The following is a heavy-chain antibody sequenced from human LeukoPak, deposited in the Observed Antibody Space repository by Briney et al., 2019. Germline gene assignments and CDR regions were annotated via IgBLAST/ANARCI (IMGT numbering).Heavy chain of an antibody. CDR3: ATPVQKKVVVVAANDY. Sequence: PGRSLRLSCAASGFTFSSYAMHWVRQAPGKGLEWVAVISYDGSNKYYADSVKGRFTISRDNSKNTLYLQMNSLRAEDTAVYYCATPVQKKVVVVAANDYWGQGTLVTVSS. D-gene: IGHD2-15*01. CDR1: GFTFSSYA. CDR2: ISYDGSNK. V-gene: IGHV3-30-3*01. J-gene: IGHJ4*02.